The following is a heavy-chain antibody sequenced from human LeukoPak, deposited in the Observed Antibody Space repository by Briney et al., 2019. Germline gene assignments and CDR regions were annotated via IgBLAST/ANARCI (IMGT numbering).Heavy chain of an antibody. CDR1: GLTFSNAW. V-gene: IGHV3-15*07. J-gene: IGHJ4*02. D-gene: IGHD2-15*01. Sequence: PGGSLRLSCAVSGLTFSNAWMNWVRQAPGKGLEWVAHIKSETNGGTADYAAAVEGRCTISRDDSKNTLYLQMNSLKSEDTAVYFCTTNPGSWGDFWGQGSLVTVSS. CDR3: TTNPGSWGDF. CDR2: IKSETNGGTA.